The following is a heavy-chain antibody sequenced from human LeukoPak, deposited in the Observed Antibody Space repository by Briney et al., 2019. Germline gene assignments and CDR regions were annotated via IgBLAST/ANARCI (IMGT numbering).Heavy chain of an antibody. J-gene: IGHJ5*02. V-gene: IGHV1-69*01. Sequence: GGSLRLSCAASGFTFSSYAISWVRQAPGQGLEWMGGIIPIFGTANYAQKFQGRVTITADESTSTAYMELSSLRSEDTAVYYCAINKWELLENWFDPWGQGTLVTVSS. CDR1: GFTFSSYA. D-gene: IGHD1-26*01. CDR3: AINKWELLENWFDP. CDR2: IIPIFGTA.